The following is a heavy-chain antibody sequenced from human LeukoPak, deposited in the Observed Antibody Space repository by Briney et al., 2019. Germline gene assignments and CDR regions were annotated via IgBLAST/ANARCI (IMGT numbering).Heavy chain of an antibody. CDR2: IHSGGTT. J-gene: IGHJ6*03. V-gene: IGHV4-4*07. CDR1: GGSISPYY. D-gene: IGHD5-18*01. CDR3: ARDSPHGYTLGHYCYFMDV. Sequence: PSETLSLTCTVSGGSISPYYWTWIRRSAGKGLEFIGRIHSGGTTNYNPSLASRVSLSVDTSNNQVSLRLSSVTAADTAVYYCARDSPHGYTLGHYCYFMDVWGKGTTVTVS.